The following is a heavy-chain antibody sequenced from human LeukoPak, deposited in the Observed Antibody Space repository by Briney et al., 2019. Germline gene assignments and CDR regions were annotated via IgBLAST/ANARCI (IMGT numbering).Heavy chain of an antibody. CDR1: GFTFSSYG. J-gene: IGHJ4*02. V-gene: IGHV3-30*03. D-gene: IGHD3-3*01. Sequence: GGSLRLSCAASGFTFSSYGMHWVRQAPGKGLEWVAVISYDGSNKYYADSVKGRFTISRDNSKNTLYPQMNSLRAEDTAVYYCARDRRYYDFWSGLGDYWGQGTLVTVSS. CDR3: ARDRRYYDFWSGLGDY. CDR2: ISYDGSNK.